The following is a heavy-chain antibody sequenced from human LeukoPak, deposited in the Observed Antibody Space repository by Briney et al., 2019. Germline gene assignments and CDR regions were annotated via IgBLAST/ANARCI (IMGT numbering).Heavy chain of an antibody. Sequence: ASMKFSCKASGYTFTGYYMHWVRQAPGQGLEWMGWINPNGGGTNYAQKFQGRVTMTTDTSISTAYMELGGLRYDDTAVYYCARVSSSGDYYDNWGQGTLVTVSS. CDR3: ARVSSSGDYYDN. CDR2: INPNGGGT. V-gene: IGHV1-2*02. CDR1: GYTFTGYY. D-gene: IGHD3-10*01. J-gene: IGHJ4*02.